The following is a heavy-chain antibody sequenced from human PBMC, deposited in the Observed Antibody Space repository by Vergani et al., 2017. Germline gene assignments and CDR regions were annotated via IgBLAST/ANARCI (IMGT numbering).Heavy chain of an antibody. J-gene: IGHJ3*01. CDR3: VRRDFWVGPRTFDF. CDR2: IDDKGKS. Sequence: QVQLHQWGAGLLKTSETLSLTCAVSGAALYSYQWTWIRQSPGRGLEWVGEIDDKGKSKCNPTLKSRVTLSVDNSKRHFSLHVTSVTAADSAMYYCVRRDFWVGPRTFDFWGAGTPVTVSS. D-gene: IGHD3-3*01. V-gene: IGHV4-34*01. CDR1: GAALYSYQ.